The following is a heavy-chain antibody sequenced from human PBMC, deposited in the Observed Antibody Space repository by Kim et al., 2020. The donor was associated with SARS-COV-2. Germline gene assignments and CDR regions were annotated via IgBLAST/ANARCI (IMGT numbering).Heavy chain of an antibody. Sequence: GGSLRLSCAPSGFTFSSYAMSWVRQAPGKGLEWVSAISGSGGSTYYADSVKGRFTISRDNSKNTLYLQMNSLRAEDTAVYYCAKYYGGNSGSFFDYWGQGTLVTVSS. CDR1: GFTFSSYA. CDR2: ISGSGGST. D-gene: IGHD4-17*01. V-gene: IGHV3-23*01. J-gene: IGHJ4*02. CDR3: AKYYGGNSGSFFDY.